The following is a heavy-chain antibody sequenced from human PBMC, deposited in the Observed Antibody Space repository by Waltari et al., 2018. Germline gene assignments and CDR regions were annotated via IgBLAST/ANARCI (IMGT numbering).Heavy chain of an antibody. CDR1: GGTFSSYA. CDR2: INAGNGNT. V-gene: IGHV1-3*01. D-gene: IGHD3-3*01. Sequence: QVQLVQSGAEVKKPGSSVKVSCKASGGTFSSYAISWVRQAPGQRLEWMGWINAGNGNTKYSQKFQGRVTITRDTSASTAYMELSSLRSEDTAVYYCARVFGVVSPFDYWGQGTLVTVSS. CDR3: ARVFGVVSPFDY. J-gene: IGHJ4*02.